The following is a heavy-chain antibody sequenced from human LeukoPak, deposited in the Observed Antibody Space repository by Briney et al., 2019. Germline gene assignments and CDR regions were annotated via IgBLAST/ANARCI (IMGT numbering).Heavy chain of an antibody. D-gene: IGHD2-21*02. CDR1: GYSISSGYY. V-gene: IGHV4-38-2*02. CDR3: VSVVVSAIRNGFDP. CDR2: IYHSGST. J-gene: IGHJ5*02. Sequence: PSETLSLTCTVSGYSISSGYYWGWIRQPPGKGLEWIGSIYHSGSTYYNPSLKSRVTISVDTSKNQFSLKLSSVTAADTAVYYCVSVVVSAIRNGFDPWGQGTLVTVSS.